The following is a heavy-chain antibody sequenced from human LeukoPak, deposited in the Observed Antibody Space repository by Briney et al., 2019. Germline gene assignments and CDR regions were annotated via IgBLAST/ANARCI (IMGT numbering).Heavy chain of an antibody. CDR3: ARDVMYYDFWSGYYQIDY. D-gene: IGHD3-3*01. CDR2: ISSSSSYI. Sequence: GGSLRLSCAASGFTFSSYSMNWVRQAPGKGLEWVSSISSSSSYIYYADSVKGRFTISRDNAKNSLYLQMNSLRAEDTAVYYCARDVMYYDFWSGYYQIDYWGQGTLVTVSS. CDR1: GFTFSSYS. V-gene: IGHV3-21*01. J-gene: IGHJ4*02.